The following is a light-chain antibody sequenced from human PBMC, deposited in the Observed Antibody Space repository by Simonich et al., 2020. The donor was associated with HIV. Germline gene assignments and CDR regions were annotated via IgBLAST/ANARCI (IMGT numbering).Light chain of an antibody. CDR3: SSYTGSSTWV. CDR2: DVR. CDR1: SSDVGGYNY. J-gene: IGLJ2*01. Sequence: QSALTQPASVSGSPGQSINISCTGTSSDVGGYNYVSWYQQDPGRAPKLLLYDVRKRPSGVSSRFSGSKSGNTASLTISRLQAEDEADYCCSSYTGSSTWVFGGGTKLTVL. V-gene: IGLV2-14*01.